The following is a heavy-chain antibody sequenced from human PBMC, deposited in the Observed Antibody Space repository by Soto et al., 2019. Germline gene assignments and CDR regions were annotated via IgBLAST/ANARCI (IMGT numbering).Heavy chain of an antibody. CDR2: MNPNSGNT. J-gene: IGHJ6*02. CDR3: ARGLRKKQLWFYRPWYYGMDV. CDR1: GYTFTSYD. V-gene: IGHV1-8*01. D-gene: IGHD5-18*01. Sequence: QVQLVQSGAEVKKPGASVKVSCKASGYTFTSYDINWVRQATGQGLEWMGWMNPNSGNTGYAQKFQGRVTMTRNTSISTAYMELSSLRSEDTAVYYCARGLRKKQLWFYRPWYYGMDVWGQGTTVTVSS.